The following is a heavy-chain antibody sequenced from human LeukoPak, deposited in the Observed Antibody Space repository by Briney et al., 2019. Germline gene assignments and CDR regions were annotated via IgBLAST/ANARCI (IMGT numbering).Heavy chain of an antibody. V-gene: IGHV3-30*02. J-gene: IGHJ4*02. D-gene: IGHD5-24*01. Sequence: PGGSLRLSCAASGFTFSNYGMHWVRQAPGKGLEWVAFMRSNGGNKYYADAVKGRFTISRDNSKHTLYVQMNSLRAEDTAVYYCAKDRGSGMPTNFDYWGQGTLVTVSS. CDR2: MRSNGGNK. CDR3: AKDRGSGMPTNFDY. CDR1: GFTFSNYG.